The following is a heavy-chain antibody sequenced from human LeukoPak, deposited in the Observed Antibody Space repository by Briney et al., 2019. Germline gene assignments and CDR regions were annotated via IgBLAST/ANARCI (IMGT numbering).Heavy chain of an antibody. CDR1: GGSISSGGYY. J-gene: IGHJ3*02. CDR2: IYYSGST. CDR3: ARRTYSSSLDAFDI. Sequence: SQTLSLTCTVSGGSISSGGYYWSWIRQHPGKGLEWIGYIYYSGSTYYNPSLKSRVTISVDTSKNQFSLKLSSVTAADTAVYYCARRTYSSSLDAFDIWGQGTMVTVSS. V-gene: IGHV4-31*03. D-gene: IGHD6-6*01.